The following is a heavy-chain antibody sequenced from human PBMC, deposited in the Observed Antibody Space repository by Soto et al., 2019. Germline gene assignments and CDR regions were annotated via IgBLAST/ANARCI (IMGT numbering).Heavy chain of an antibody. Sequence: GGSLRLPCTASDFTFSNPGMNRIRQAPGKEMEWVAVISYDGSNKYYADSVKGRFTILRDNSKNTLYLQMNSLRAEDTAVYYCARGWDIVVVTAIYYWGQGIMVTVSS. CDR3: ARGWDIVVVTAIYY. CDR2: ISYDGSNK. D-gene: IGHD2-21*02. J-gene: IGHJ3*01. CDR1: DFTFSNPG. V-gene: IGHV3-30-3*01.